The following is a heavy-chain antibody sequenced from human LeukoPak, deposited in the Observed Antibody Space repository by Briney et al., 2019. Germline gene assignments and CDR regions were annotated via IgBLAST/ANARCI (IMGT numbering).Heavy chain of an antibody. J-gene: IGHJ4*02. Sequence: GGSLRLSCAASGFTFDDYGMSWVRQAPGKGLEWVSGINWNGGSTGYADSVKGRFTISRDKAKNSLYLQMNSLRAEDTAVYYCARVTLTGYYAFDYWGQGTLVTVSS. D-gene: IGHD3-9*01. CDR2: INWNGGST. CDR3: ARVTLTGYYAFDY. CDR1: GFTFDDYG. V-gene: IGHV3-20*04.